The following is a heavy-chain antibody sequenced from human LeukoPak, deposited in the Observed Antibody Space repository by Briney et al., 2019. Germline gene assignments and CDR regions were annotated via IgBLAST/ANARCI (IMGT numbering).Heavy chain of an antibody. J-gene: IGHJ6*02. D-gene: IGHD2/OR15-2a*01. CDR3: ARGQFFYGWGMDV. CDR1: GLTLDKYW. CDR2: IRQNGREK. Sequence: GGSLRLSCVASGLTLDKYWMTWVRQVPGKGREGVANIRQNGREKDLVDSVKGRFTISRDDATSSVFLQMNNVRVEDTAIYYCARGQFFYGWGMDVWGQGTTVTVS. V-gene: IGHV3-7*03.